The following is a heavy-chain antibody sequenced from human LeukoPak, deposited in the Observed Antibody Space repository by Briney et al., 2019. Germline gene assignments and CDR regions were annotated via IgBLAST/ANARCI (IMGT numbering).Heavy chain of an antibody. CDR1: GFTFDDYD. CDR2: INWNGGST. J-gene: IGHJ3*02. V-gene: IGHV3-20*04. CDR3: ARGYSSATRGSGGAFDI. Sequence: GGSLRLSCAASGFTFDDYDISWVRQAPGKGLEWVSVINWNGGSTGYADSVKGRFTISRDNAKNSLYLQMNSLRAEDTALYYCARGYSSATRGSGGAFDIWGQGTMVTVSS. D-gene: IGHD6-19*01.